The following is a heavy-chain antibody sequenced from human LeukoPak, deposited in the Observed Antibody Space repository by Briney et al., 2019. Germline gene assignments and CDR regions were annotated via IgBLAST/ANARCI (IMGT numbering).Heavy chain of an antibody. J-gene: IGHJ4*02. V-gene: IGHV3-21*01. Sequence: GGSLRLSCAASGFTFSSYSMNWVRQAPGKGLEWVSSISSSSNYIYYADSVRGRLTISRDNAKNSLYLQMNSLRDEDTAIYYCARDRSTYSSSWYLDYWGQGTLVTVSS. CDR3: ARDRSTYSSSWYLDY. D-gene: IGHD6-13*01. CDR1: GFTFSSYS. CDR2: ISSSSNYI.